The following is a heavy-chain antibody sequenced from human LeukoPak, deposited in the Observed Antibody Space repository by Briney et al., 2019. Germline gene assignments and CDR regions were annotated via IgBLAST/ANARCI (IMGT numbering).Heavy chain of an antibody. CDR3: ARDVSYYDSGYYYDY. CDR2: INPNSGGT. V-gene: IGHV1-2*06. Sequence: ASVKVSCKASGYTFTSYGISWVRQAPGQGLEWMGRINPNSGGTNYAQKFQGRVTVTRDTSINTAYMELSRLRSDDTAVYYCARDVSYYDSGYYYDYWGQGTLVTVSS. CDR1: GYTFTSYG. J-gene: IGHJ4*02. D-gene: IGHD3-22*01.